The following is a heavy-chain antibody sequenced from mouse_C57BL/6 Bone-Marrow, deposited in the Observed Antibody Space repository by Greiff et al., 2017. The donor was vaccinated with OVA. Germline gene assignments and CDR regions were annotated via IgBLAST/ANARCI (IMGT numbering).Heavy chain of an antibody. Sequence: LQESGPELVKPGASVKISCKASGYAFSSSWMNWVKQRPGKGLEWIGRIYPGDGDTNYNGKFKGKATLTADKSSSTAYMQLSSLTSEDSAVYFCASLSFITTVVPHYFDYWGQGTTLTVSS. J-gene: IGHJ2*01. CDR2: IYPGDGDT. CDR1: GYAFSSSW. CDR3: ASLSFITTVVPHYFDY. V-gene: IGHV1-82*01. D-gene: IGHD1-1*01.